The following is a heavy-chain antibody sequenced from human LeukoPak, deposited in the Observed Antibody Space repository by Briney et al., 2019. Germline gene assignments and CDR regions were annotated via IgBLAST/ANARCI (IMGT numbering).Heavy chain of an antibody. CDR3: ARHYYGSGSYYSQHNNWFDP. CDR2: IYYSGST. V-gene: IGHV4-39*01. CDR1: GDSISSSSYY. Sequence: PSETLSLTCTVSGDSISSSSYYWGWIRQPPGKGLEWIGSIYYSGSTYYNPSLKSRVTISVDTSKNQFSLKLSSVTAADTAVYYCARHYYGSGSYYSQHNNWFDPWGQGTLVTVSS. D-gene: IGHD3-10*01. J-gene: IGHJ5*02.